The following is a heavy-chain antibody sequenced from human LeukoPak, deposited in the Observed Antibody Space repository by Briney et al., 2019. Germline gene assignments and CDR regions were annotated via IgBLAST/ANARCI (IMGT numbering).Heavy chain of an antibody. CDR1: GYTFTGYY. CDR3: AREGGWYGGNWFDP. D-gene: IGHD6-19*01. V-gene: IGHV1-2*02. J-gene: IGHJ5*02. CDR2: INPNSGGT. Sequence: GASVKVSCKASGYTFTGYYMHWVRQAPGQGLEWMGWINPNSGGTNYAQKFQGRVTMTRDTSISTAYMELSRLRSDDTAVYYCAREGGWYGGNWFDPWGQGTLVTVSS.